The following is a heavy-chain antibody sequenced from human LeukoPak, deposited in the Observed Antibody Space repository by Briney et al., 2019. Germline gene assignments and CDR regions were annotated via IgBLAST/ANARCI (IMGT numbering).Heavy chain of an antibody. D-gene: IGHD4-17*01. CDR1: GSPFSTYA. CDR3: AKGGVYGDYYFDY. J-gene: IGHJ4*02. V-gene: IGHV3-23*01. Sequence: QTGGSLRLSCAASGSPFSTYAMSWVRQAPGKGLEWVSVISGSGGDTYYADSVKGRFTISGDNSKNTVYLQMNSLRAEDTALYYCAKGGVYGDYYFDYWGQGTLVTVSS. CDR2: ISGSGGDT.